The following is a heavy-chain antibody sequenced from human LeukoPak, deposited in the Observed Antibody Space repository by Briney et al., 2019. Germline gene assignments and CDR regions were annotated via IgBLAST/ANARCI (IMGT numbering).Heavy chain of an antibody. V-gene: IGHV3-33*01. J-gene: IGHJ1*01. CDR2: IWYDGSNK. CDR3: ARGDGYNDAEYLQH. D-gene: IGHD5-24*01. Sequence: PGGSLNSSCAASGLTFSGHGLPWVGQVPGKGLEGGPPIWYDGSNKYYGDSVKGRFTISRDNSKKTLYLQMNSLRVEDTAVYYCARGDGYNDAEYLQHWGQGTLVTVS. CDR1: GLTFSGHG.